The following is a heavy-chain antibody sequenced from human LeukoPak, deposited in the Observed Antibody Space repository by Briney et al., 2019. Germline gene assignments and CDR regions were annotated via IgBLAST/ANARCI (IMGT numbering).Heavy chain of an antibody. CDR3: ARRGGDNGWGAFDV. CDR1: GFSIMRLT. Sequence: PGGSLRLSCTASGFSIMRLTINWIRQARGKGLEWVSTISGSAGDTVYADSVKGRFTISRDGSRMISLQMNFLRGEDTAVYYCARRGGDNGWGAFDVWGQGSMVTVSS. D-gene: IGHD4-23*01. V-gene: IGHV3-23*01. J-gene: IGHJ3*01. CDR2: ISGSAGDT.